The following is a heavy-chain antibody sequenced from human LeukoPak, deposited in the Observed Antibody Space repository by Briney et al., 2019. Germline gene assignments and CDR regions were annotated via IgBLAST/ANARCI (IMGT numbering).Heavy chain of an antibody. J-gene: IGHJ4*02. CDR3: AREPGSSGSY. V-gene: IGHV3-48*04. CDR2: IISSSNAI. Sequence: GESLRLSCAASGFTFSSYSMNWVRQAPGKGLEWVSHIISSSNAIYYTDSVRGRFTISRDNAKNSLYLQMNSLRAEDTAVYYCAREPGSSGSYWGQGTLVTVSS. D-gene: IGHD3-22*01. CDR1: GFTFSSYS.